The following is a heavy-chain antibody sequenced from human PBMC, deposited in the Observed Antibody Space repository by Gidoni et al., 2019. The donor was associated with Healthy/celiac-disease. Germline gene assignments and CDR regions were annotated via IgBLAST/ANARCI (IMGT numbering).Heavy chain of an antibody. CDR3: ARDCSSTSCTDY. V-gene: IGHV1-69*08. CDR2: IIPILGIA. Sequence: QVQLVQSGAEVQKPGSSVKVSCKASGGTFSSYTISWVRQAPGQVLEWMGRIIPILGIANYAQKFQGRVTITADKSTSTAYMELSSLRSEDTAVYYCARDCSSTSCTDYWGQGTLVTVSS. CDR1: GGTFSSYT. D-gene: IGHD2-2*01. J-gene: IGHJ4*02.